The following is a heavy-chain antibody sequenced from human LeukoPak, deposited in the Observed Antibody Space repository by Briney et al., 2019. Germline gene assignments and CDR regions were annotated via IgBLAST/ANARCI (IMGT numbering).Heavy chain of an antibody. CDR2: IYYRGST. J-gene: IGHJ4*02. D-gene: IGHD3-9*01. Sequence: PSETLSLTCTVSGGSINNYYWSWIRQPPGKGLEWIGYIYYRGSTYYNPSLKSRVTISVDTTKNQFSLKLSSVTAADTAVYYCARWDPYYDILTGYSGVYFDYWGQGTLVTVSS. CDR1: GGSINNYY. CDR3: ARWDPYYDILTGYSGVYFDY. V-gene: IGHV4-59*08.